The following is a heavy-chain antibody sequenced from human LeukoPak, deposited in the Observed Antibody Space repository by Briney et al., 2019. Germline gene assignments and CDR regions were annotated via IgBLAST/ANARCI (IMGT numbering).Heavy chain of an antibody. J-gene: IGHJ3*02. CDR1: GFTFSSYG. D-gene: IGHD1-26*01. Sequence: TGGSLRLSCAASGFTFSSYGMSWVRQAPGKGLEWVSAIRGSGIRTYYADSVKGRFTISRDNSKNTLYLQMNSLRAEDTAVYYCARGGSYLSAFDIWGQGTMVTVSS. CDR3: ARGGSYLSAFDI. CDR2: IRGSGIRT. V-gene: IGHV3-23*01.